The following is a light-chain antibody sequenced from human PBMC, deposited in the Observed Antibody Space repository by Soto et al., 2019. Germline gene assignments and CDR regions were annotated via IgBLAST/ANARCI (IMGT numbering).Light chain of an antibody. CDR3: QQRSSWPLT. V-gene: IGKV3-11*01. Sequence: EIVLTQSPATLSLSPGETATLFCRASKSVSSSLAWYQQKPGQTPRLLIYDASNRATGIPARFSGSGSGTDFTLTVSSLEPEDFAVYYCQQRSSWPLTFGGGTKVEIK. CDR1: KSVSSS. J-gene: IGKJ4*01. CDR2: DAS.